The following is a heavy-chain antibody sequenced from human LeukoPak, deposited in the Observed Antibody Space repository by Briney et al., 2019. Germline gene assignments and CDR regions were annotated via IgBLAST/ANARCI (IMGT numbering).Heavy chain of an antibody. CDR3: ARVADNSGATFFIYGAYYFEH. Sequence: GASVKVSCKASGYTFTSYGISWVRQAPGQGLEWMGWISAYNGNTNYAQKLQGRVTMTTDTSISTAYMELSRLRSDDTAVYYCARVADNSGATFFIYGAYYFEHWGQGSLVTV. CDR2: ISAYNGNT. J-gene: IGHJ4*02. V-gene: IGHV1-18*01. CDR1: GYTFTSYG. D-gene: IGHD3-22*01.